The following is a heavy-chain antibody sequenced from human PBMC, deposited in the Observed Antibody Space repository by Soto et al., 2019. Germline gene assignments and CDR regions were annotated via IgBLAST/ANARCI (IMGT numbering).Heavy chain of an antibody. CDR1: GYTLTELS. V-gene: IGHV1-24*01. Sequence: ASVKVSCKVSGYTLTELSMHWVRQAPGKGLEWMGGFDPEDGETIYAQKFQGRVTMTEDTSTDTAYMELSSLRSEDTAVYYCATGGIAVAGPRYNDYWGQRTLVTVSS. J-gene: IGHJ4*02. CDR2: FDPEDGET. D-gene: IGHD6-19*01. CDR3: ATGGIAVAGPRYNDY.